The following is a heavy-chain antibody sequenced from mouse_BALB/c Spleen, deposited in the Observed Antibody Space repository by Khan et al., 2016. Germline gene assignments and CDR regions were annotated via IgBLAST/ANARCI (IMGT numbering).Heavy chain of an antibody. D-gene: IGHD6-1*01. CDR2: ISYDGSN. CDR3: ARGLAPDD. Sequence: EVQLQESGPGLVKPSQSLSLTCSVTGYSITSGYSWNWIRQFPGNKLEWMGFISYDGSNNYNPSLKNRISITRDTSKNQFFLTLNSVTAEAPATYDGARGLAPDDWGQGTTLTVSS. CDR1: GYSITSGYS. J-gene: IGHJ2*01. V-gene: IGHV3-6*02.